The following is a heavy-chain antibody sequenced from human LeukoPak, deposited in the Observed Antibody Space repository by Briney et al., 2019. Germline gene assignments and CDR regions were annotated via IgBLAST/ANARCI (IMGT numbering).Heavy chain of an antibody. D-gene: IGHD5-24*01. CDR2: ISSSGSTI. CDR1: GFTFSNYY. Sequence: PGGSLRLSCAASGFTFSNYYMSWVRQAPGEGLEWVSYISSSGSTINYADSVKGRFTISRDNAKNSLYLQMNSLRAEDAAVYYCARDVVEMAPHGAFDIWGQGTMVTVSS. J-gene: IGHJ3*02. V-gene: IGHV3-11*01. CDR3: ARDVVEMAPHGAFDI.